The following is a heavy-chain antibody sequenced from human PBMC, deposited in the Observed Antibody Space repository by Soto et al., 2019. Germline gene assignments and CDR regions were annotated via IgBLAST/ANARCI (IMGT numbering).Heavy chain of an antibody. CDR3: ARDQIAAATPLTPLDY. CDR1: GSTFSSYA. CDR2: LSYDGSNK. Sequence: GGSLRLSCAASGSTFSSYAMHWVRQAPGKGLEWVAVLSYDGSNKYYADSVKGRFTLSRDNSKNTLYLQMNNLRAEDTAVYYCARDQIAAATPLTPLDYWGQGTLVTVSS. V-gene: IGHV3-30-3*01. J-gene: IGHJ4*02. D-gene: IGHD6-13*01.